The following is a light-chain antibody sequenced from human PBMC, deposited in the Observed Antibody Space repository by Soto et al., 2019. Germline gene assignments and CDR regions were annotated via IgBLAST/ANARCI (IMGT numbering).Light chain of an antibody. CDR2: GAS. CDR3: QQYGSSPKA. CDR1: QSVTNGY. Sequence: IVWTQSPGTLSLSPGERATLSCRASQSVTNGYLAWFQKKPGQAPRLLIYGASNRDTGIPDRFSGSGSGTDFTLTISKLEPEDFAVYYCQQYGSSPKAFGQGTKVEIK. J-gene: IGKJ1*01. V-gene: IGKV3-20*01.